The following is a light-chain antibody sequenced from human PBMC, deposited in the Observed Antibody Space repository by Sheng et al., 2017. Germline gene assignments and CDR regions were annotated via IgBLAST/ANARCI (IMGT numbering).Light chain of an antibody. CDR1: QSLLHSNGYNY. J-gene: IGKJ2*01. V-gene: IGKV2-28*01. Sequence: DIVMTQSPLSLPVTPGEPASISCRSSQSLLHSNGYNYFDWYLQKPGQSPLLLIYLGSNRASGVPDRFSGSGSGTDFTLKISRVEAEDVGVYYCMQTLQTPYTFGLGTKLEIK. CDR2: LGS. CDR3: MQTLQTPYT.